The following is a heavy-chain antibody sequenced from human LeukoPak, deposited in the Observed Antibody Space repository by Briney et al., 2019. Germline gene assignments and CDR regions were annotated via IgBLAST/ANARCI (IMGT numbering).Heavy chain of an antibody. V-gene: IGHV1-18*01. CDR1: GYTFTNYG. CDR3: ARETAAGAFDY. Sequence: ASVTVSFTASGYTFTNYGISWVRQAPGQGLEWMGWISAYNGNTNSAQKLQGRVTMTTDTSTSTAYMELRSLRSDDTAVYYCARETAAGAFDYWGQGTLVTVSS. D-gene: IGHD6-13*01. CDR2: ISAYNGNT. J-gene: IGHJ4*02.